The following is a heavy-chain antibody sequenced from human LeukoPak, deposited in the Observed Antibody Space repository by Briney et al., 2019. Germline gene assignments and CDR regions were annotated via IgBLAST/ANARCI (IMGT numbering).Heavy chain of an antibody. V-gene: IGHV6-1*01. Sequence: SQTLSLTCAISGDSVSSSSAAWNWIRQSPSRGLEWLGRTYYRSKWYNDYAVSVTGRITINPDTCKNQFSLQLNSVTPEDTAVYYCARDLWANWLPQEPFDSWGQGTLVTVSS. CDR2: TYYRSKWYN. CDR1: GDSVSSSSAA. CDR3: ARDLWANWLPQEPFDS. D-gene: IGHD3-16*01. J-gene: IGHJ4*02.